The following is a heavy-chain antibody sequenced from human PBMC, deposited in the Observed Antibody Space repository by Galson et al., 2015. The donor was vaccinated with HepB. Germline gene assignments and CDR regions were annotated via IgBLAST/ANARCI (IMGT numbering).Heavy chain of an antibody. V-gene: IGHV3-33*01. J-gene: IGHJ4*02. CDR2: IWYDGSNK. CDR3: ARDLAEGLRMAYYFDY. Sequence: SLRLSCAASGFTFSSYGMHWVRQAPGKGLEWVAVIWYDGSNKYYADSVKGRFTISRDNSKNTLYPQMNSLRAEDTAVHYCARDLAEGLRMAYYFDYWGQGTLVTVSS. CDR1: GFTFSSYG. D-gene: IGHD5-12*01.